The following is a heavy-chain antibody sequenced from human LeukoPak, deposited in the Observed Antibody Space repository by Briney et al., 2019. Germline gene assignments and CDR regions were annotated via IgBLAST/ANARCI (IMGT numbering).Heavy chain of an antibody. CDR3: ATPNHIVVVTASDDAFDI. J-gene: IGHJ3*02. V-gene: IGHV1-18*01. Sequence: ASVKVSCKASGYAFTSYGISWVRQAPAQGLEWMGWISAYNGNTNYAQKFQGRVTITTDESTSTAYMELSSLRSEDTAVYYCATPNHIVVVTASDDAFDIWSQGTMVTVSS. CDR2: ISAYNGNT. D-gene: IGHD2-21*02. CDR1: GYAFTSYG.